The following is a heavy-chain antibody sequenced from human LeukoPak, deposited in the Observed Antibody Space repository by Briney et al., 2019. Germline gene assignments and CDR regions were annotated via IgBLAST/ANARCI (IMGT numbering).Heavy chain of an antibody. J-gene: IGHJ4*02. CDR3: ARDRDYDLFDY. CDR2: ISGSGGST. D-gene: IGHD3-22*01. CDR1: GFIFSSYA. V-gene: IGHV3-23*01. Sequence: GGSLRLSCAASGFIFSSYAMSWVRQAPGKGLEWVSTISGSGGSTYYADSVKGRFTISRDNSKNTVYLQMNSLRAEDTAVYYCARDRDYDLFDYWGQGTLVTVSS.